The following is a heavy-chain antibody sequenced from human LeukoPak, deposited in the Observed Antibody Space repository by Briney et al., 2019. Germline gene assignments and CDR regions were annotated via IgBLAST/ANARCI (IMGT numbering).Heavy chain of an antibody. Sequence: KAGGSLRLSCTASGFIFSGAWMSWVRQTPGKGLEWIGRIKQTSSSGTTDYAAPVRGRFTISRDDSINTVYLQMNSLRAEDTAVYYCARDRGIVVVPAADDAFDIWGQGTMVTVSS. J-gene: IGHJ3*02. CDR1: GFIFSGAW. CDR3: ARDRGIVVVPAADDAFDI. CDR2: IKQTSSSGTT. D-gene: IGHD2-2*01. V-gene: IGHV3-15*01.